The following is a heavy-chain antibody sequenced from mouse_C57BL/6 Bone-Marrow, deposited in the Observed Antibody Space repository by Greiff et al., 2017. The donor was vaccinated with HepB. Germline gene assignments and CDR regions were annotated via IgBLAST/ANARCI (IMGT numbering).Heavy chain of an antibody. J-gene: IGHJ3*01. CDR2: IYPRSGNT. V-gene: IGHV1-81*01. CDR3: ARSNYGSWFAY. Sequence: QVQLQQSGAELARPGASVKLSCKASGYTFTSYGISWVKQRTGQGLEWIGEIYPRSGNTYYNEKFKGKATLTADKSSRTAYMQLSSLTSEDSAVYYCARSNYGSWFAYWGQGTLVTVSA. CDR1: GYTFTSYG. D-gene: IGHD2-5*01.